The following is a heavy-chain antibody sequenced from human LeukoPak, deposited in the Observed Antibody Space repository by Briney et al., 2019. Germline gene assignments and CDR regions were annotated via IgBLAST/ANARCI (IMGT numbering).Heavy chain of an antibody. J-gene: IGHJ4*02. CDR2: ISTDGSFT. V-gene: IGHV3-74*01. CDR3: AREAKVGGALQY. D-gene: IGHD1-26*01. Sequence: GGSLRLSCAASGFTFSDYWMHWVRQAPGKGLVWVSRISTDGSFTRYADSVQGRFTISRDTAKNTLFLQMNSLRAEVTAVYYCAREAKVGGALQYWGQGILVTVSS. CDR1: GFTFSDYW.